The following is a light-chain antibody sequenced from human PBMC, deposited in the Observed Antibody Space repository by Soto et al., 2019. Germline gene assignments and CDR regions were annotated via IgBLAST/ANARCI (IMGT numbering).Light chain of an antibody. CDR3: HQRSDWLT. J-gene: IGKJ4*01. CDR2: DAS. V-gene: IGKV3-11*01. CDR1: QSISSA. Sequence: EIVLTQSPATLSLSPGDRAILSCRASQSISSALAWYQQKPGQAPRLLIFDASARATGIPDGFSGSRSGTDFTLTSSSLEPEDFAVYYCHQRSDWLTFGGGTRVEIK.